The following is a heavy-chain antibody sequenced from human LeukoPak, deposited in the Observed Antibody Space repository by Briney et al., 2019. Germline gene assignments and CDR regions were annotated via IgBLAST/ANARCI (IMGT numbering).Heavy chain of an antibody. CDR1: GFTFSSYG. D-gene: IGHD1-14*01. CDR3: AREPYRRAPNYYYYGMDV. V-gene: IGHV3-33*01. CDR2: IWYDGSNK. J-gene: IGHJ6*02. Sequence: GGSLRLSCAASGFTFSSYGMHWVRQAPGKGLEWVAVIWYDGSNKYYADSVKGRFTISRDNSKNTLYLQMNSLRGEDTAVYYCAREPYRRAPNYYYYGMDVWGQGTTVTVSS.